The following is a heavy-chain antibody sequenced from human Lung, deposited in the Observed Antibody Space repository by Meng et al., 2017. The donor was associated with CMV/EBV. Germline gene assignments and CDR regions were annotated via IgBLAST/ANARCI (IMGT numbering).Heavy chain of an antibody. CDR3: ARSATVTTLGSRYGMGV. Sequence: GGSLRLXCAASGFTFSSYDMHWVRQATGKGLEWVSAIGTAGDTYYPGSVKGRFTISRENAKNSLYLQMNSLRAGDTAVYYCARSATVTTLGSRYGMGVWGQGTXVTVSS. V-gene: IGHV3-13*01. J-gene: IGHJ6*02. D-gene: IGHD4-11*01. CDR2: IGTAGDT. CDR1: GFTFSSYD.